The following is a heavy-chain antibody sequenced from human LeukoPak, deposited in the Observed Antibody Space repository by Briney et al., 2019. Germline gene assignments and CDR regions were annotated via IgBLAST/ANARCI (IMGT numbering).Heavy chain of an antibody. V-gene: IGHV3-7*03. J-gene: IGHJ6*02. Sequence: GLSLRLSCAASGFILSNHWMTWVRQAPGKGPEWVANVNKDGSEKYYVDSVKGRFTISRDTAKNSLYLQMNNLRAEDTALYYCARNNDMDVWGQGTTVIVSS. CDR3: ARNNDMDV. CDR1: GFILSNHW. CDR2: VNKDGSEK. D-gene: IGHD1/OR15-1a*01.